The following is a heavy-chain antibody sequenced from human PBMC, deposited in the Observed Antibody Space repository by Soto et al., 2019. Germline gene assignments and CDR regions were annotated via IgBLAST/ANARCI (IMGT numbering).Heavy chain of an antibody. Sequence: QVQLQESGPGLVKPSGTLSLTCAVSGGSISSGNWWTWVRQPPGKGLEWIGYVSYSGSTDYTPTLKSRVTISSDTSNNQFSLKLSSVTAADTAVYYCARGRYSSGWFDFWGQGTLVTVSS. D-gene: IGHD6-19*01. J-gene: IGHJ4*02. CDR2: VSYSGST. CDR3: ARGRYSSGWFDF. V-gene: IGHV4-4*02. CDR1: GGSISSGNW.